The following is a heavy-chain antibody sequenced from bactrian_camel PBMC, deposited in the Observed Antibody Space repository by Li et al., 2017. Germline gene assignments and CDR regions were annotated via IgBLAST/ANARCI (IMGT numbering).Heavy chain of an antibody. CDR3: AADVLVSPIEFNMIRTANY. J-gene: IGHJ4*01. CDR2: INILGGTT. Sequence: QLVESGGGLVQPGGSLRISCGASRFTFGSAWMFWVRQAPGKGLEWVSTINILGGTTYYAGSVKGRFTISLDNAKNMVYLQMNGLKPEDTAMYYCAADVLVSPIEFNMIRTANYWGQGTQVTVS. V-gene: IGHV3S1*01. CDR1: RFTFGSAW. D-gene: IGHD3*01.